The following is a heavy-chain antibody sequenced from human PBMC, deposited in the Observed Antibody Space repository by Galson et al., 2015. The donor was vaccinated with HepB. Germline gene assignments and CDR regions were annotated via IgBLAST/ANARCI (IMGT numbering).Heavy chain of an antibody. J-gene: IGHJ1*01. D-gene: IGHD5/OR15-5a*01. V-gene: IGHV3-30*18. CDR1: GFMFRDFD. Sequence: SLRLSCAGSGFMFRDFDIHWVRQTPGKGLEWVALISEYGSDKLYAESVKGRFTLSRDDSKNTVYLRMNNLRREDTAVYYCAKEARPLRMSLHHWGQGTLVTVSS. CDR2: ISEYGSDK. CDR3: AKEARPLRMSLHH.